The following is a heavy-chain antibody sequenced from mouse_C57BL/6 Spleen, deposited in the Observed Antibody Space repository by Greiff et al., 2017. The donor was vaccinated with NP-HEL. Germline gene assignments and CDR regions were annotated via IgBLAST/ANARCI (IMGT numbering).Heavy chain of an antibody. CDR1: GYSFTDYN. D-gene: IGHD1-1*01. V-gene: IGHV1-39*01. J-gene: IGHJ4*01. Sequence: EVKLQESGPELVKPGASVKISCKASGYSFTDYNMNWVKQSNGKSLEWIGVINPNYGTTSYNQKFKGKATLTVDQSSSTAYMQLNSLTSEDSAVYYCARNYGSPYYAMDYWGQGTSVTVSS. CDR2: INPNYGTT. CDR3: ARNYGSPYYAMDY.